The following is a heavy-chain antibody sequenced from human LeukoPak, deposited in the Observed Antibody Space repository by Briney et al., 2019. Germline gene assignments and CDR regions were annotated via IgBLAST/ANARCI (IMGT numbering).Heavy chain of an antibody. J-gene: IGHJ4*02. CDR3: AREAYSYGMDY. Sequence: GGSLRLSCAASGFTFSSYAMHWVRQAPGKGLEWVAVISYDGSNKYYADSVKGRFTISRDNSKNTLYLQMNSLRAEDTAVYYCAREAYSYGMDYWGQGTLVTVSS. CDR1: GFTFSSYA. V-gene: IGHV3-30-3*01. CDR2: ISYDGSNK. D-gene: IGHD5-18*01.